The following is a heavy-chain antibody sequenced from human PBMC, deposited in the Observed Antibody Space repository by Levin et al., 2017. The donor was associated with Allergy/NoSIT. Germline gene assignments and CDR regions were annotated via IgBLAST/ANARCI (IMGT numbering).Heavy chain of an antibody. Sequence: PSQTLSLTCIVSGGSINNCHWSWIRQPPGKGLEWIGYIYYSGSTNYNPSLKSRVTMSVDTSKNQFSLTLNSVTAADTAVYYCARDRVVASSGTYYYYGMAVWGQGTTVTVSS. CDR3: ARDRVVASSGTYYYYGMAV. CDR1: GGSINNCH. J-gene: IGHJ6*01. CDR2: IYYSGST. D-gene: IGHD2-15*01. V-gene: IGHV4-59*01.